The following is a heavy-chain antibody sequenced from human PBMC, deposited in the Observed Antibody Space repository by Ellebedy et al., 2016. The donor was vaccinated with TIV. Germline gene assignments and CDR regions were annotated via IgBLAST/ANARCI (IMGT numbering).Heavy chain of an antibody. Sequence: GGSLRLSXKGSGSSFTSYWINWVRQMPGKGLEWMAKIDPSDSYSKYSPSFQGHVTISADKSISTAYLHWSSLKASDTAMYYCAREFRVGTTTGFGYWGQGTLVTVSS. CDR2: IDPSDSYS. CDR1: GSSFTSYW. V-gene: IGHV5-10-1*01. J-gene: IGHJ4*02. D-gene: IGHD1-26*01. CDR3: AREFRVGTTTGFGY.